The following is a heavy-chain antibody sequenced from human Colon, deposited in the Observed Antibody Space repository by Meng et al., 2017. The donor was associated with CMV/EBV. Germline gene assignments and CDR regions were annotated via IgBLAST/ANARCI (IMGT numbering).Heavy chain of an antibody. CDR1: GFPLSDYH. J-gene: IGHJ6*02. Sequence: GGSLRLSCTASGFPLSDYHIKWIRQAPGKGLEYVAYISTSGSTVYYADSVMGRLTISRDNINNVVSLHMTSLRGDDAGVYYCARGNTGGGYYFYGMDLWGQGTTVTVSS. CDR3: ARGNTGGGYYFYGMDL. V-gene: IGHV3-11*01. CDR2: ISTSGSTV. D-gene: IGHD1-14*01.